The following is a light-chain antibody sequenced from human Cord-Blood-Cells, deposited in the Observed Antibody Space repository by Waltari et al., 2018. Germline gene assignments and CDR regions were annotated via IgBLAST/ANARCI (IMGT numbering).Light chain of an antibody. J-gene: IGKJ1*01. V-gene: IGKV3-11*01. CDR1: QSVSSY. CDR3: QQRSNWPPWT. CDR2: DAS. Sequence: ELVLTQSPATLSLSQGERAPLPCRASQSVSSYLAWYQQKPGQAPRLLIYDASNRATGIPARFSGSGSGTDFTLTISSLEPEDFAVYYCQQRSNWPPWTFGQGTKVEIK.